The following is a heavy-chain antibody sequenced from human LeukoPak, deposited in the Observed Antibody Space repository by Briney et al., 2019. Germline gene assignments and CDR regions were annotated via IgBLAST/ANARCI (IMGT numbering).Heavy chain of an antibody. J-gene: IGHJ4*02. Sequence: GGSLRLSCAASGFTFSSYGMHWVRQAPGKGLEWVAVIWYDGSNKYYADSVKGRFTISRDNSKNTLYLQMNSLRAEDTAVYYCARDAHYYDSSGRDYWGQGTLVTVSS. CDR1: GFTFSSYG. D-gene: IGHD3-22*01. CDR2: IWYDGSNK. CDR3: ARDAHYYDSSGRDY. V-gene: IGHV3-33*01.